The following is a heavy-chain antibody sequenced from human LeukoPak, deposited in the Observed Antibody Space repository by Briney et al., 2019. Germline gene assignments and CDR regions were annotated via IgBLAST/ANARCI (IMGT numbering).Heavy chain of an antibody. V-gene: IGHV3-7*03. J-gene: IGHJ4*02. Sequence: TGGSLRLSCAASGFTFSSYAMSWVRQAPGKGLEWVANINQDGNDKYYVDSVKGRFTISRDNTKSSVFLQMNSLRAEDTAVYYCAVTRTRGDHWGQGTLVTVSS. CDR3: AVTRTRGDH. CDR1: GFTFSSYA. CDR2: INQDGNDK. D-gene: IGHD3-10*01.